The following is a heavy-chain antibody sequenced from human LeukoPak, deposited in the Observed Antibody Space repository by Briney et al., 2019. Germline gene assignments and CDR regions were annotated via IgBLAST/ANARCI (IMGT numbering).Heavy chain of an antibody. D-gene: IGHD1-7*01. J-gene: IGHJ4*02. CDR1: DDSISGYY. V-gene: IGHV4-59*08. CDR2: IYDSGST. CDR3: ASLTGTARGY. Sequence: SETLSLTCTVSDDSISGYYWSWIRQPPGKGLEWIGYIYDSGSTNYNPSLKSRVTISLDTSMNQFSLKLSSVTAADTAVYYCASLTGTARGYWGQGTLVTVSS.